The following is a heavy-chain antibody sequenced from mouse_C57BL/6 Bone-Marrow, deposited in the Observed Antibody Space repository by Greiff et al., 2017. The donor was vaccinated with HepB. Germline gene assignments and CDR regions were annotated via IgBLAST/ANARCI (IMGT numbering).Heavy chain of an antibody. V-gene: IGHV1-52*01. CDR3: ALYGNRHYFDY. CDR1: GYTFTSYW. D-gene: IGHD2-1*01. CDR2: IDPSDSET. Sequence: QVHVKQPGAELVRPGSSVKLSCKASGYTFTSYWMHWVKQRPIQGLEWIGNIDPSDSETHYNQKFKDKATLTVDKSSSTAYMQLSSLTSEDSAVYYCALYGNRHYFDYWGQGTTLTVSS. J-gene: IGHJ2*01.